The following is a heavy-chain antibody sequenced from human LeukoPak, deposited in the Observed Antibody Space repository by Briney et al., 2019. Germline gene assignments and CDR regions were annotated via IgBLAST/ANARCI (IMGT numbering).Heavy chain of an antibody. CDR1: GFIFSTYS. D-gene: IGHD1-26*01. CDR3: AKDRGSRYYFDY. V-gene: IGHV3-48*01. Sequence: GGSLRLSCTASGFIFSTYSMNWVRQAPGKGLEWVSYISSSGHTIYYADAVKGRFTTSRDNAKNSLYLQMNSLRAEDTAVYYCAKDRGSRYYFDYWGQGTLVTVSS. J-gene: IGHJ4*02. CDR2: ISSSGHTI.